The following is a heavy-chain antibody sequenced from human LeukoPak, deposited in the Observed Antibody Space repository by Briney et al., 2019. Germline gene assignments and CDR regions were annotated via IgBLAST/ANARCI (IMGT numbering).Heavy chain of an antibody. CDR1: GYTIGSGYY. D-gene: IGHD3-22*01. CDR2: IHHSENT. CDR3: ASLGSHYYDSSGYYLY. Sequence: SETLSLTCNVSGYTIGSGYYWAWIRQPPGKGLEWIGNIHHSENTKYNPALKSRVTISVDTSKNQFSLKLSSVTAADTAVYYCASLGSHYYDSSGYYLYWGQGTLVTVSS. J-gene: IGHJ4*02. V-gene: IGHV4-38-2*02.